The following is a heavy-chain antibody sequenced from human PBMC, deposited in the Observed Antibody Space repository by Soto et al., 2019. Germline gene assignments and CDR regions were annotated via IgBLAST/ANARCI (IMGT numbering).Heavy chain of an antibody. CDR1: GYTFTNYG. J-gene: IGHJ3*01. CDR3: ARVSNSSGWDDACDV. D-gene: IGHD6-19*01. CDR2: ISNYNGNT. V-gene: IGHV1-18*01. Sequence: ASVKVSCKASGYTFTNYGFTWVRQAPGQGLEWMGWISNYNGNTNYAQRFQGRATMTTDTSTSTAHMELRSLRSDDTAVYYCARVSNSSGWDDACDVWGQGTMVTVS.